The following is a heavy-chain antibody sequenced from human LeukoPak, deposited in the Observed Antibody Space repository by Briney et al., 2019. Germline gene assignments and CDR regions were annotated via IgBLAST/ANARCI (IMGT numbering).Heavy chain of an antibody. V-gene: IGHV3-30*04. CDR3: ARDWAINYYYGMDV. J-gene: IGHJ6*02. Sequence: QPGGSLRLSCAASGFTFSSYAMHWVRQAPGKGLEWVAVISYDGSNKYYADSVEGRFTISRDKSKNTLYLQMNSLRAEDTAVYYCARDWAINYYYGMDVWGQGTTVTVSS. CDR1: GFTFSSYA. D-gene: IGHD5-12*01. CDR2: ISYDGSNK.